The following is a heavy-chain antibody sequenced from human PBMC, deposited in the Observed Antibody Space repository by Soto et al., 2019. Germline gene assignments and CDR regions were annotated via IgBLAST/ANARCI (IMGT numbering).Heavy chain of an antibody. J-gene: IGHJ4*02. V-gene: IGHV3-23*01. D-gene: IGHD3-10*01. CDR3: AKFPYNYGSGSYYISVD. Sequence: GSLRLSCAASGFTFSSYAMSWVRQAPGKGLEWVSAISGSGGSTYYADSVKGRFTISRDNSKNTLYLQMNSLRAEDTAVYYCAKFPYNYGSGSYYISVDWGQGTLVPVSS. CDR1: GFTFSSYA. CDR2: ISGSGGST.